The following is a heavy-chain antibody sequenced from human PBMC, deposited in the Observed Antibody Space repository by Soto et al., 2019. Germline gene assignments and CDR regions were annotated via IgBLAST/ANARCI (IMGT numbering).Heavy chain of an antibody. V-gene: IGHV3-23*04. CDR1: GFTFSSYA. D-gene: IGHD5-12*01. CDR3: AKDPHTSIVATVLDLDY. CDR2: ISGSGGST. J-gene: IGHJ4*02. Sequence: EVQLVESGGGLVQPGGSLRLSCAASGFTFSSYAMSWVRQAPGKGLEWVSAISGSGGSTYYADSVKGRFTISRDNSKNTLYLQMNSLRAEDTAVYYCAKDPHTSIVATVLDLDYWGQGTLVTVSS.